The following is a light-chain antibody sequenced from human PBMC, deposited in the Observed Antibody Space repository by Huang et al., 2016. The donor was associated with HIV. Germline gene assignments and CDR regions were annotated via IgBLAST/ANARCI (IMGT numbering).Light chain of an antibody. J-gene: IGKJ2*01. V-gene: IGKV3-20*01. CDR2: GAS. CDR1: RRIASTY. Sequence: EIVLTQSPGTLSLSPGERATLSCRASRRIASTYLAWYQQRPGQAPRLLIYGASSRATGSPDRCSGSGSGTDFTLTISRLEPEDFAVYYCHQYGSSPPYTFGQGTKLEIK. CDR3: HQYGSSPPYT.